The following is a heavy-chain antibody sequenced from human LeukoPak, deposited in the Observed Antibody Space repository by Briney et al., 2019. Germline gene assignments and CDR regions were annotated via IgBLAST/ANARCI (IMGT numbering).Heavy chain of an antibody. CDR2: IYTSGST. D-gene: IGHD3-22*01. CDR1: GGSLSSYY. Sequence: SSETLSLTCTVSGGSLSSYYWSWIRQPAGKGLEWIGRIYTSGSTNYNPSPESRVTISLDTSKNQFSLKLSSVTAADTAVYYCARDGSGYYDTSGYRNWGQGTLVTVSS. CDR3: ARDGSGYYDTSGYRN. V-gene: IGHV4-4*07. J-gene: IGHJ4*02.